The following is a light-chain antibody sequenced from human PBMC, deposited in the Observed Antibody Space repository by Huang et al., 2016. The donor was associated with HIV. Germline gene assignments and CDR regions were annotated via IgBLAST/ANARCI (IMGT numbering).Light chain of an antibody. J-gene: IGKJ4*01. CDR2: DVA. Sequence: EIVLTQSPATLSLSPWEKATLSCRASQSVGSVAWYQQKPGQAPRLLIYDVANRATGIPARFSGSGPGTDFTLTISSLEPEDFAVYYCQQRSNWHPLSFGGGTKVEIK. V-gene: IGKV3D-11*02. CDR1: QSVGSV. CDR3: QQRSNWHPLS.